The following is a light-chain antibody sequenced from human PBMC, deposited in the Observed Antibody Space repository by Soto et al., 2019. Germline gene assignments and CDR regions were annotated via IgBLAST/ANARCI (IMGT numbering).Light chain of an antibody. CDR3: VHGPQTPPYT. V-gene: IGKV2-28*01. CDR1: QSVLQSNGHNY. J-gene: IGKJ2*01. Sequence: DIVLTQSPLSLPVTPGEPASISCWSSQSVLQSNGHNYLDWYLQKPGQSPQLLIYLGYYRATGVPDRFSGRGSGTDFTLRISRVEAEDVCVYYCVHGPQTPPYTFGQGTRLEIK. CDR2: LGY.